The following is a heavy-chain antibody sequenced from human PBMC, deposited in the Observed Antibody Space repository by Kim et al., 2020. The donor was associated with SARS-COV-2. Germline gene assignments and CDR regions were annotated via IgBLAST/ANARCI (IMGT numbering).Heavy chain of an antibody. V-gene: IGHV1-69*13. J-gene: IGHJ6*02. CDR2: IIPIFGTA. Sequence: SVKVSCKASGGTFSSYAISWVRQAPGQGLEWMGGIIPIFGTANYAQKFQGRVTITADESTSTAYMELSSLRSEDTAVYYCARDNGGSSSVYYYYGMDVWGQGTTVTVSS. CDR1: GGTFSSYA. D-gene: IGHD6-6*01. CDR3: ARDNGGSSSVYYYYGMDV.